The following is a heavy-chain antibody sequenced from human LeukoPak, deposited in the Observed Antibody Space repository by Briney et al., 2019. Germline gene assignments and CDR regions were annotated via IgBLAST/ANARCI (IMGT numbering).Heavy chain of an antibody. CDR3: AGHAAERWLQFQHYFDY. V-gene: IGHV4-39*01. Sequence: SETLSLTCTVSGGSISSSSYYWGWIRQPPGKGLEWIGSIYYSGSTYYNPSLKSRVTISVDTSKNQFSLKLSSVTAADTAVYYCAGHAAERWLQFQHYFDYWGQGTLVTVSS. D-gene: IGHD5-24*01. CDR2: IYYSGST. J-gene: IGHJ4*02. CDR1: GGSISSSSYY.